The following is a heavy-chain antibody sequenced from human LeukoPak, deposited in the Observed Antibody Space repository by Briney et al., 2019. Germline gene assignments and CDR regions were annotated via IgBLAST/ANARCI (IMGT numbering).Heavy chain of an antibody. V-gene: IGHV3-30-3*01. J-gene: IGHJ1*01. D-gene: IGHD6-13*01. Sequence: PGGSLRLSCAASGFTFSSYAMHWVRQAPGKGLEWVAVISYDGSNKYYADSVKGRFTISRDNSKNTLYLQMNSLRAEDTAVYYCARDLPTYSSSPREHWGQGTLVTVSS. CDR3: ARDLPTYSSSPREH. CDR1: GFTFSSYA. CDR2: ISYDGSNK.